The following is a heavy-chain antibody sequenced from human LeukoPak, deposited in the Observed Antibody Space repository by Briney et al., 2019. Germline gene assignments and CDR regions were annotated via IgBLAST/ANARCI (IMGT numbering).Heavy chain of an antibody. J-gene: IGHJ4*02. V-gene: IGHV3-23*01. CDR2: ISSNGHRT. Sequence: GSLRLSCAASGFTFSSYAMRWVRQAPGKGLEWVSSISSNGHRTYYADSVKGRFTISRDTSKNTLYLQMNSLRAEDTALYYCARVDNSDSGSYFDYWGQGTLVTVSS. CDR3: ARVDNSDSGSYFDY. D-gene: IGHD4-11*01. CDR1: GFTFSSYA.